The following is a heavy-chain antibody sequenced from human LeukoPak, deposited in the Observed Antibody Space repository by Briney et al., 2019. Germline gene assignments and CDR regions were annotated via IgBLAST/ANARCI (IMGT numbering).Heavy chain of an antibody. D-gene: IGHD3-16*02. Sequence: PSETLSLTCTVSGDSISRYYWSSIRQPPGKGLEWIGYIYYSVSTSYNPSLKSRVTISADTSKNQFSLRLSSVTAADTAVYYCARVQLSNNYFDYWGQGTLVTVSS. CDR2: IYYSVST. V-gene: IGHV4-59*01. J-gene: IGHJ4*02. CDR1: GDSISRYY. CDR3: ARVQLSNNYFDY.